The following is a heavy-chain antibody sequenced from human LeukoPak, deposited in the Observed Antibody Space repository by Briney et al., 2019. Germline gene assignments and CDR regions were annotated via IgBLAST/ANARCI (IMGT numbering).Heavy chain of an antibody. D-gene: IGHD3-22*01. CDR3: ARHHYDSSGYPY. CDR2: IYYSGST. J-gene: IGHJ4*02. CDR1: GASINSYY. Sequence: AETLSLTCTASGASINSYYWSWFRQPPAKELEWIGYIYYSGSTNYNPSLKSRVTISVDTSKNQLTLKLSSVTAADTGVYYCARHHYDSSGYPYWGQGTLVTVSS. V-gene: IGHV4-59*08.